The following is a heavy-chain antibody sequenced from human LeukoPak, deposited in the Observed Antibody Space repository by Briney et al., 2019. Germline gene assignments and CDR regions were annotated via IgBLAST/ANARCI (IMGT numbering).Heavy chain of an antibody. V-gene: IGHV4-39*01. CDR2: IYYSGST. Sequence: PSETLSLTCTVSGGSISSSSYYWGWIRQPPGKGLEWIGSIYYSGSTYYNPSLKSRVTISVDTSKNQFSLKLSSVTAADTAVYYCAKAPTVTTYNSYMDVWGKGTTVTVSS. J-gene: IGHJ6*03. CDR3: AKAPTVTTYNSYMDV. D-gene: IGHD4-17*01. CDR1: GGSISSSSYY.